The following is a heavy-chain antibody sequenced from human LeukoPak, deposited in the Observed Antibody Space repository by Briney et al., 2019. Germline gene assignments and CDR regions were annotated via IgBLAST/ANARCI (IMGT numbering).Heavy chain of an antibody. CDR3: ARASYDFWSGQGSYFDY. Sequence: SETLSLTCTVSGGSISSGGYYWSWIRQHPGKGLEWIGYIYYSGSTYYNPSLKSRVTISVDTSKNQFSLKLSSVTAADTAVYYCARASYDFWSGQGSYFDYWGQGTLVTVSS. D-gene: IGHD3-3*01. CDR2: IYYSGST. V-gene: IGHV4-31*03. J-gene: IGHJ4*02. CDR1: GGSISSGGYY.